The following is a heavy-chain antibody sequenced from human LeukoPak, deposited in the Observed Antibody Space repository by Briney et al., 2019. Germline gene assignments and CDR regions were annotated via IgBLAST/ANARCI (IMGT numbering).Heavy chain of an antibody. CDR3: ARNYYDSSGYIDAFDI. Sequence: GGSLRLSCAASGFTVSSNYMSWVRQAPGKGLEWVSVIYSGGSTYYADSVKGRFTISRDNAKNSLYLQMNSLRAEDTAVYYCARNYYDSSGYIDAFDIWGQGTMVTVSS. D-gene: IGHD3-22*01. CDR2: IYSGGST. J-gene: IGHJ3*02. CDR1: GFTVSSNY. V-gene: IGHV3-53*01.